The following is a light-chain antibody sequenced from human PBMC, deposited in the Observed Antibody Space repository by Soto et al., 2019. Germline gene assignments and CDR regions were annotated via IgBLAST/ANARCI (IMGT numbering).Light chain of an antibody. J-gene: IGKJ1*01. CDR2: KAS. V-gene: IGKV1-5*03. CDR3: QHYNSYSEA. CDR1: QTISSW. Sequence: DIQMTQSPSTLSGSVGDRVTITCRASQTISSWLAWYQQKPGKAPKLLIYKASTLKSGVPSRFSGSGSGTEFTLTTSSLQPHGFATDYCQHYNSYSEAFGLGTNVELK.